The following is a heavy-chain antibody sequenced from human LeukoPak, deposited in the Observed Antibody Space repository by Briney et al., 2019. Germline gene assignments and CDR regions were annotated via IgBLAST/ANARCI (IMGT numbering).Heavy chain of an antibody. Sequence: GGSLRLSCAASGFTFSSYDIHWVRQAPGKGLEWVAVISDDGTNKYYADSVKGRFTISRDNSKNTLFLHMNTLRADDMAVYYCAKDLYPHGRAEYFQHWGQGTLVTVSS. CDR1: GFTFSSYD. CDR2: ISDDGTNK. CDR3: AKDLYPHGRAEYFQH. D-gene: IGHD2-2*02. J-gene: IGHJ1*01. V-gene: IGHV3-30*18.